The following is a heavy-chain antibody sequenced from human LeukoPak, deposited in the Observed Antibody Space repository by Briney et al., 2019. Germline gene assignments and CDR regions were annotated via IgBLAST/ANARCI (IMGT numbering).Heavy chain of an antibody. V-gene: IGHV4-61*02. D-gene: IGHD4-11*01. Sequence: SETLSLTCTVSGGSISSGSYYWSWIRQPAGKGLEWIGRIYTSGSTNYNPSLKSRVTISVDTSKNQFSLKLSSVTAADTAVFYSARSGNSPFDYWGQGTLVTVSS. J-gene: IGHJ4*02. CDR2: IYTSGST. CDR3: ARSGNSPFDY. CDR1: GGSISSGSYY.